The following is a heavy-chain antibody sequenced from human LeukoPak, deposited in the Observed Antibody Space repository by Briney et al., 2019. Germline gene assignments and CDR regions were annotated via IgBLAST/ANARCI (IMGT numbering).Heavy chain of an antibody. J-gene: IGHJ6*02. CDR2: INHNGNVN. V-gene: IGHV3-7*03. CDR3: ARGGGLDV. D-gene: IGHD3-16*01. Sequence: GRSLRLPCAASGFTFSSYWMNWARQAPGKGLEWVASINHNGNVNYYVDSVKGRFTISRDNAKNSLYLQMSNLRAEDTAVYFCARGGGLDVWGQGATVTVSS. CDR1: GFTFSSYW.